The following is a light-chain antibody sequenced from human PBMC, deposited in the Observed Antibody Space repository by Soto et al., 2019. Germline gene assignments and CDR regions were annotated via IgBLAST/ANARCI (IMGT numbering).Light chain of an antibody. CDR2: RNN. V-gene: IGLV1-47*01. CDR3: AAWDDSLSGVV. J-gene: IGLJ2*01. CDR1: SSNIGNNY. Sequence: QAVVTQPPSASGTPGQRVTISCSGSSSNIGNNYVFWYQQFPGTAPKLLIYRNNQRPSGVPDRFSGSKSGTSASLAISGLRSEDEADYYCAAWDDSLSGVVFGGGTKVTVL.